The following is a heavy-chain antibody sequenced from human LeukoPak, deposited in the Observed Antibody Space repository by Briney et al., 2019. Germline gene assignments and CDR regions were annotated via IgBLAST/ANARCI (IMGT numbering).Heavy chain of an antibody. J-gene: IGHJ4*02. Sequence: PGGSLRLSCVASGFTFSTYTMHWVRQAPGKGLEWVAVMSFDGTNNYYADSVKGRFTISRDNSKDTLYLQMNSLRAEDTAVYYCARDTYSSNWNPLGYWGQGTLVTVSS. CDR1: GFTFSTYT. CDR2: MSFDGTNN. V-gene: IGHV3-30-3*01. D-gene: IGHD6-13*01. CDR3: ARDTYSSNWNPLGY.